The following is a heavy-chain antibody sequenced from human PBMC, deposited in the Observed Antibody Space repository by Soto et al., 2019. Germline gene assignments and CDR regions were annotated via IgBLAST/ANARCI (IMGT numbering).Heavy chain of an antibody. Sequence: QVQLVQSGAEVKKPGSSVKVSCKASGGTFSSYTISWVRQAPGQGLEWMGRIITILGIANYAQKFQGRVTITADKSTSTAYMELSSLRSEDTAVYYCARGRNYDILTGPYYYYGMDVWGQGTTVTVSS. CDR3: ARGRNYDILTGPYYYYGMDV. CDR2: IITILGIA. D-gene: IGHD3-9*01. CDR1: GGTFSSYT. J-gene: IGHJ6*02. V-gene: IGHV1-69*02.